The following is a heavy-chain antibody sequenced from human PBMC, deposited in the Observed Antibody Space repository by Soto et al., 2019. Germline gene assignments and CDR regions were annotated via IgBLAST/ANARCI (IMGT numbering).Heavy chain of an antibody. CDR2: ISYDGSNK. D-gene: IGHD2-21*02. J-gene: IGHJ6*02. CDR1: GFTFSSYA. V-gene: IGHV3-30-3*01. Sequence: GSLRLSCAASGFTFSSYAMHWVRQAPGKGLEWVAVISYDGSNKYYADSVKGRFTISRDNSKNTLYLQMNSLRAEDTAVYYCAREFIVVVTAEGAGMDVWGQGTTVTVSS. CDR3: AREFIVVVTAEGAGMDV.